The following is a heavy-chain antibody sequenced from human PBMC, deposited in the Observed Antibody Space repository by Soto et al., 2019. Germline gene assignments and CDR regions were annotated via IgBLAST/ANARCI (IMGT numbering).Heavy chain of an antibody. D-gene: IGHD3-10*01. Sequence: QVQLVQSGXXXKKXGXSVKXSCKASGGTFSSYTISWVRXAPGQGLEWMGRIIPILGIANYAQKFQGRVTITADKSTSTAYMELSSLRSEDTAVYYCASLMVRGVDYFDYWGQGTLVTVSS. CDR1: GGTFSSYT. J-gene: IGHJ4*02. CDR2: IIPILGIA. V-gene: IGHV1-69*02. CDR3: ASLMVRGVDYFDY.